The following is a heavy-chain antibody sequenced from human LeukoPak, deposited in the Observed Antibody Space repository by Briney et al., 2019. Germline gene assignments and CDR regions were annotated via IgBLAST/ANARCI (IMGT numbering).Heavy chain of an antibody. V-gene: IGHV3-21*01. CDR2: ISSSTSDI. Sequence: GGSLRLSCAASGFTFSTYSMNWVRQAPGRGLEWVSFISSSTSDIYYADSVKGRFTISRDNTENSLYLQMNSLRVEDTAVYYCGRVALDTSMIHYWGQGTLVTVSS. CDR3: GRVALDTSMIHY. D-gene: IGHD5-18*01. CDR1: GFTFSTYS. J-gene: IGHJ4*02.